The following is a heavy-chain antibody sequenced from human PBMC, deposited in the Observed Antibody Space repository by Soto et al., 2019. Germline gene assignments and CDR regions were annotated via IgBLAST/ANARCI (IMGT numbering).Heavy chain of an antibody. Sequence: EVQLLESGGGLVQPGGSLRLSCAASGFTFSSYAMSWVRQAPGKGLEWVSAISGSGGSTYYADSVKGRFTISRDNSKNTLYLQMNSLRAEDTAVYYCAKDHLGVFGVVIPSGFDYWGQGTLVTVSS. D-gene: IGHD3-3*01. CDR1: GFTFSSYA. J-gene: IGHJ4*02. CDR3: AKDHLGVFGVVIPSGFDY. CDR2: ISGSGGST. V-gene: IGHV3-23*01.